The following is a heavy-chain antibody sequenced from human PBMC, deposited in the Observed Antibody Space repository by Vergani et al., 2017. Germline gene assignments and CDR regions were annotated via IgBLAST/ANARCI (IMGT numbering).Heavy chain of an antibody. D-gene: IGHD2-15*01. V-gene: IGHV1-69*04. CDR2: IIPILGIA. CDR3: ARGPMVSGGSCYFEY. J-gene: IGHJ4*02. CDR1: GGTFSSYA. Sequence: QVQLVQSGAEVKKPGSSVKVSCKASGGTFSSYAISWVRQAPGQGLEWMGRIIPILGIANYAQKFQGRVTSTADKSTSTAYMELSSLRSEDTAVYYCARGPMVSGGSCYFEYWGQGTLVTVSS.